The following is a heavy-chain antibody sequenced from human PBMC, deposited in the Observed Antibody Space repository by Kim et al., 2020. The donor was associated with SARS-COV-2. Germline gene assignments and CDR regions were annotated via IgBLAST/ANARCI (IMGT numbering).Heavy chain of an antibody. J-gene: IGHJ4*01. D-gene: IGHD4-4*01. CDR3: TNYLSWID. V-gene: IGHV3-23*01. Sequence: GGSLRLSCAASGFTFSSYAMSWVRQAPGKGLEWVSYISSSGGTTTSAYSDKGRFPFTIARSKNTPTLDMQIHRPRADDDYHYCNTNYLSWID. CDR1: GFTFSSYA. CDR2: ISSSGGTT.